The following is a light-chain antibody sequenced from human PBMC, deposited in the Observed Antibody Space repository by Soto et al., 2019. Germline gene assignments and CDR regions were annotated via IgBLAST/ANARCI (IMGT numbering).Light chain of an antibody. CDR2: GPS. V-gene: IGKV3-15*01. Sequence: EIVMTQSPATLSVSPGERATLSCRASQSVNSRLVWYQQKPGQAPRLLIYGPSTRATDVPARFSGSGSGTEFTLMISSLHSADSAIYYCQQYNDWPLTFGQGTRLDIK. CDR3: QQYNDWPLT. J-gene: IGKJ5*01. CDR1: QSVNSR.